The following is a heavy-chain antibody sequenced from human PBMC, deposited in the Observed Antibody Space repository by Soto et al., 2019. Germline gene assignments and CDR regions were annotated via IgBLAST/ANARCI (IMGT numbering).Heavy chain of an antibody. J-gene: IGHJ3*02. CDR1: GFTSSSYG. V-gene: IGHV3-33*01. D-gene: IGHD1-26*01. Sequence: PGGSLRLSCAASGFTSSSYGMHWVRQAPGKGLEWVAVIWYDGSNKYYADSVKGRFTISRDNSKNTLYLQMNSLRAEDTAVYYCARDRVVGATSPYGAFDIWGQGTMVTVSS. CDR3: ARDRVVGATSPYGAFDI. CDR2: IWYDGSNK.